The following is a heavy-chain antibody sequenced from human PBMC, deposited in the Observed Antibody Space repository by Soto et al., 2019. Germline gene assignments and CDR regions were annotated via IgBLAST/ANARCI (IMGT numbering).Heavy chain of an antibody. CDR1: GFTFSSYG. CDR2: ISYDGSNK. V-gene: IGHV3-30*18. D-gene: IGHD6-19*01. J-gene: IGHJ4*02. Sequence: PGGSLRLSCAASGFTFSSYGMHWVRQAPGKGLEWVAVISYDGSNKYYADSVKGRFTISRDNSKNTLYLQMNSLRAEETAVYYCAKGGPTSSGWYIDYWGQGNLVNVSS. CDR3: AKGGPTSSGWYIDY.